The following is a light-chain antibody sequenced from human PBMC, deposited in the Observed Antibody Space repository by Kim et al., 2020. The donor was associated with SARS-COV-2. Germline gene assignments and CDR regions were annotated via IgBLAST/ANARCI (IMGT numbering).Light chain of an antibody. V-gene: IGKV1-5*01. CDR2: DAS. J-gene: IGKJ2*01. CDR1: QIISSW. Sequence: SASVGDRGTITCLASQIISSWLAWFQQKPGKAPKLLIYDASSLESGVPSRFSGSESGTEFSLTISSLQPDDFATYYCQQYNSYSYTFGQGTKLEI. CDR3: QQYNSYSYT.